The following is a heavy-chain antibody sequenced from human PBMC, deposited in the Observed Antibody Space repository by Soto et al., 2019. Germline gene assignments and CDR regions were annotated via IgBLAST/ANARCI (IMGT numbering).Heavy chain of an antibody. CDR3: AGDSPHDSTVAGDY. Sequence: EVQLVESGGGLVQPGGSLRLSCAASGFTFSTHWMHWVRQVPEKGLVWVSRISGDGSQTTYADSVRGRLTISRDNAKSTLYLQMNNLRVGDTAVYYCAGDSPHDSTVAGDYWGQGTLVTVSS. CDR1: GFTFSTHW. CDR2: ISGDGSQT. J-gene: IGHJ4*02. D-gene: IGHD3-22*01. V-gene: IGHV3-74*01.